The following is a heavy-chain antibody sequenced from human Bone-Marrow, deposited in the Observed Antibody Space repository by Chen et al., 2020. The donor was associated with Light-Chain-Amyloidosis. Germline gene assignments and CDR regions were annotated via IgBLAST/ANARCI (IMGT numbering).Heavy chain of an antibody. CDR3: ATEFSTGGKNWNFHL. Sequence: QVQLQVSGPGLVLLSVTLPLTCSVSGVSITSGGYYWTWIRQRPGKDLEWIGYIHYSGNTLYNPSLKSRLTISRDTSKNQFSLNLSSVTAADTAVYYCATEFSTGGKNWNFHLWGRGTLVTVSS. J-gene: IGHJ2*01. V-gene: IGHV4-31*03. CDR2: IHYSGNT. CDR1: GVSITSGGYY. D-gene: IGHD3-10*01.